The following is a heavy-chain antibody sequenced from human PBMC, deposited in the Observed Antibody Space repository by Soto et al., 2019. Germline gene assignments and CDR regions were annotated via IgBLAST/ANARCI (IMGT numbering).Heavy chain of an antibody. CDR3: ARGGGVNAIWNP. CDR1: GYSFTTYG. J-gene: IGHJ5*02. CDR2: ISVYSGAT. V-gene: IGHV1-18*01. Sequence: QVHLVQSGGGVKQPGASVIVSCKTSGYSFTTYGISWVRQAAGQGLEWMGWISVYSGATTYAHNFRDRVTMSTDTLTATAHLDLRNLTSDDTAVYYCARGGGVNAIWNPWGQGTLVIVSS. D-gene: IGHD2-21*01.